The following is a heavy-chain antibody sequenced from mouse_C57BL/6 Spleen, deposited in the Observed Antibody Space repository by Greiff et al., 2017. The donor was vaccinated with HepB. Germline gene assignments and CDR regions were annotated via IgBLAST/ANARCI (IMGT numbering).Heavy chain of an antibody. Sequence: QVQLQQPGAELVRPGSSVKLSCKASGYTFTSYWMHWVKQRPIQGLEWIGNIDPSDSETHYNQKFKDKATLTVDKSSSTAYMQLSSLTSEDSAVYYCARGPYGSWFAYWGQGTLVTVSA. CDR3: ARGPYGSWFAY. J-gene: IGHJ3*01. CDR2: IDPSDSET. V-gene: IGHV1-52*01. D-gene: IGHD2-2*01. CDR1: GYTFTSYW.